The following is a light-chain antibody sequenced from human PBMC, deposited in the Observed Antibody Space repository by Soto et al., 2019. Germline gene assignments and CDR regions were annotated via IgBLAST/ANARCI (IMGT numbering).Light chain of an antibody. CDR2: CAS. V-gene: IGKV4-1*01. CDR1: LSVLYSSNNRNY. CDR3: QQYYNTPLT. J-gene: IGKJ4*01. Sequence: DIVMTQSPDSLAVSLGERVTISCKSSLSVLYSSNNRNYLGWFQQKLGQPPKLLIYCASTRESGVPDRFNGSGSGTDFTLTINTLQAEDVAVYYCQQYYNTPLTFGGGTKVDIK.